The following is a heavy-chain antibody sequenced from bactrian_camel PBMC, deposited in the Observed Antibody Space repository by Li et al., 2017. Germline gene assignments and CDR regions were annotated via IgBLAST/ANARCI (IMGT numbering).Heavy chain of an antibody. Sequence: DVQLVESGGDLVQPGGSLRLSCAASGFTFSDYTMTWVRQAPGKGLEWVTAINSGAGITSYADSVKGRFTISRDNAINMVYLGMNSLQPQDTAVYYCVKLGDNSSWGQGTQVTVS. J-gene: IGHJ6*01. V-gene: IGHV3S40*01. CDR2: INSGAGIT. CDR3: VKLGDNSS. D-gene: IGHD5*01. CDR1: GFTFSDYT.